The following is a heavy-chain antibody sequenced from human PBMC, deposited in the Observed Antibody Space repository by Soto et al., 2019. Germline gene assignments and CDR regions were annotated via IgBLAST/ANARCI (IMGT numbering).Heavy chain of an antibody. Sequence: QVQLQESGPGLVKPSETLSLTCTVSGGSISSYYWSWIRQPPGKGLEWIGYIYYSGSTNYNPSLKSRVTISVDTSKNQFSLKLSSVTAADTAVYYCARVGPITMVRGVTSINYWYFDLWGRGTLVTVSS. V-gene: IGHV4-59*01. J-gene: IGHJ2*01. D-gene: IGHD3-10*01. CDR1: GGSISSYY. CDR2: IYYSGST. CDR3: ARVGPITMVRGVTSINYWYFDL.